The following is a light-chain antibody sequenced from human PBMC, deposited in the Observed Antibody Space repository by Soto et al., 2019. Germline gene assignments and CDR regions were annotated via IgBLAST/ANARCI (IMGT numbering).Light chain of an antibody. J-gene: IGLJ2*01. CDR3: CSYAGTTFAI. CDR2: EGS. CDR1: SSDVGIDNL. Sequence: HSALTQPASVSGSPGQSITISCTGTSSDVGIDNLVSWYQQHPGKAPKLIIYEGSKRPSGVSNRFSGSKSGNTAALTISGLQAEDEADYYCCSYAGTTFAIFGGGTKLTVL. V-gene: IGLV2-23*01.